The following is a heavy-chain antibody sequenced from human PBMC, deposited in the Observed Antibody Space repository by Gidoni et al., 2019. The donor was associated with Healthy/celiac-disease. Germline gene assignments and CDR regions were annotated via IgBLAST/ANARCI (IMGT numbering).Heavy chain of an antibody. J-gene: IGHJ6*02. CDR2: IYYSGST. D-gene: IGHD3-10*01. CDR1: GGSISSSSYY. Sequence: QLQLQESGPGLVKPSETLSLTCTVSGGSISSSSYYWGWIRQPPGKGLEWIGSIYYSGSTYYNPSLKSRVTISVDTSKNQFSLKLSSVTAADTAVYYCARAGTLYYYYYGMDVWGQGTTVTVSS. CDR3: ARAGTLYYYYYGMDV. V-gene: IGHV4-39*07.